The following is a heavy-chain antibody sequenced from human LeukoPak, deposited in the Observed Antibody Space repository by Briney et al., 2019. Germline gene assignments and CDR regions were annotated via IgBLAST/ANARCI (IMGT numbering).Heavy chain of an antibody. Sequence: SETLSLTCTVSGGSISSYYWSWIRQSPGKGLEWIGYIYYSGSTNYNPSLKSRVTISVDTSKNQFSLKLSSVTAADTAVYYCAIVGCCSGASCYRGWFDPWGQGTLVTVSS. CDR2: IYYSGST. V-gene: IGHV4-59*01. J-gene: IGHJ5*02. CDR1: GGSISSYY. D-gene: IGHD2-15*01. CDR3: AIVGCCSGASCYRGWFDP.